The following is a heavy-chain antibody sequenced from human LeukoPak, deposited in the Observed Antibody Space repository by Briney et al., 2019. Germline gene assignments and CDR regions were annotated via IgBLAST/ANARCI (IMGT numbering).Heavy chain of an antibody. J-gene: IGHJ3*02. CDR3: ALLAAAASGAFDI. V-gene: IGHV3-66*01. CDR1: GFTVSSNY. Sequence: GGSLRLSCAASGFTVSSNYMSWVRQAPGKGRGWGSVIYSGGRTYYADSVNVRFTISRDNAKNTLYLQMNSQRAEDTAVYYCALLAAAASGAFDIWGQGTMVTVSS. CDR2: IYSGGRT. D-gene: IGHD6-13*01.